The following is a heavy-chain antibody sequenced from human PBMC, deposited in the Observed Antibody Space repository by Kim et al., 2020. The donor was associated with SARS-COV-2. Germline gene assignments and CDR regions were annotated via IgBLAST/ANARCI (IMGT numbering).Heavy chain of an antibody. CDR2: INTKTGSP. CDR1: GYTFTASA. V-gene: IGHV7-4-1*02. J-gene: IGHJ4*02. Sequence: ASVKVSCKTSGYTFTASAINWVRQAPGQGLEWMGWINTKTGSPNYAQGFTGRFVFSVDTSVNTAYLETSPLGPEDTAGYYCARIRAAWPDYWGQGTLVTV. CDR3: ARIRAAWPDY.